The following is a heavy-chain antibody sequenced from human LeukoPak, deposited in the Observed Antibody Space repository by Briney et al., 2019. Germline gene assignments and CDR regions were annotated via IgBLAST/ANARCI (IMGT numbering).Heavy chain of an antibody. CDR2: IYYSGST. V-gene: IGHV4-59*08. CDR1: GGSISSYY. CDR3: ARGYYYYMDV. Sequence: SETLSLTCTVSGGSISSYYWSWIRRPPGKGLEWIGYIYYSGSTNYNPSLKSRVTISVDTSKNQFSLKLSSVTAADTAVYYCARGYYYYMDVWGKGTTVTVSS. J-gene: IGHJ6*03.